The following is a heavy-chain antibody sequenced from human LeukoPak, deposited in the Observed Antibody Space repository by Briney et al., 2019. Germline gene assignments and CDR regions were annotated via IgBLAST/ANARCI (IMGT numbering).Heavy chain of an antibody. J-gene: IGHJ3*02. CDR1: GFTFNGYT. Sequence: GGSLRLSCVASGFTFNGYTMHWVRQAPGKGLEWVAIIWYGGSNKYYADSVKGRFTISRDNSKNTLFLQMNSLRAEDTAVYCCARDAFGARGIGGGLDIWGQGQMVIVSS. D-gene: IGHD3-10*01. V-gene: IGHV3-33*01. CDR3: ARDAFGARGIGGGLDI. CDR2: IWYGGSNK.